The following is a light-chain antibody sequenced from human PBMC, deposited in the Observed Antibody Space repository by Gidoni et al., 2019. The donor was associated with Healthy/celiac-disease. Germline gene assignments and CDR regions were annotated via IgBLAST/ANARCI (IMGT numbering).Light chain of an antibody. Sequence: DIQMTQSPSSLSASVGDRVTITCRASQSISSYLNWYQQKPGKAPKLLIYAASSLQSGVPSRFSGSGSGTDFTLTISILQPEDFATYYCPQSSSTPTWTFGQGTKVEIK. J-gene: IGKJ1*01. V-gene: IGKV1-39*01. CDR1: QSISSY. CDR2: AAS. CDR3: PQSSSTPTWT.